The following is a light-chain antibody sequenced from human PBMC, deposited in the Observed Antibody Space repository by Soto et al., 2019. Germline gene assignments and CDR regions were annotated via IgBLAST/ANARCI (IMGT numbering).Light chain of an antibody. CDR2: GAS. CDR3: QQFGRTPFT. Sequence: EIVLTQSPGTLSLSPGERATLSCRASQSISNSYLAWYQQKPGQAPRLLIYGASSRATGIPDRFSGSESGTDFTLTISRLEPEDFAVYYCQQFGRTPFTFGPGTKGDF. V-gene: IGKV3-20*01. CDR1: QSISNSY. J-gene: IGKJ3*01.